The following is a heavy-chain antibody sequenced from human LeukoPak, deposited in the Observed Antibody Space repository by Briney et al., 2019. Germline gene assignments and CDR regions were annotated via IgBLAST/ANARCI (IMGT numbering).Heavy chain of an antibody. CDR3: AKDPFYCSSTSCVPGWFDP. CDR2: ISGSGGST. J-gene: IGHJ5*02. V-gene: IGHV3-23*01. CDR1: GFTFSSYA. Sequence: GGSLRLSCAASGFTFSSYAMSWVRQAPGKGLEWVSAISGSGGSTYYAVSVKGRFTISRDNSKNTLYLQMNSLRAEDTAVYYCAKDPFYCSSTSCVPGWFDPWGQGTLVTVSS. D-gene: IGHD2-2*01.